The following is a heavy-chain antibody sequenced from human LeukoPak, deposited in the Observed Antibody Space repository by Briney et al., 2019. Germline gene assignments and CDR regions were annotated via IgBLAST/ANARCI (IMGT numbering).Heavy chain of an antibody. V-gene: IGHV4-39*01. J-gene: IGHJ4*02. CDR2: IYYSGST. D-gene: IGHD5-12*01. CDR3: VRHYPHSDYVFDY. Sequence: SETLSLTCTVSGGSISSSSYYWGWIRQPPGKGLEWIASIYYSGSTYYNPSLKSRITISVDTSKNKFSLKLSSVTVADTAVYYCVRHYPHSDYVFDYWGQGTLVTVSS. CDR1: GGSISSSSYY.